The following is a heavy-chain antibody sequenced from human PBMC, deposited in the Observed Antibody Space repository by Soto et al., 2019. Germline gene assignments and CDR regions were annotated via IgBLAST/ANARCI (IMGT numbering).Heavy chain of an antibody. J-gene: IGHJ4*02. V-gene: IGHV5-10-1*01. CDR1: EYKCTSYG. CDR2: IDPSDSYT. Sequence: GESIRVSSKGAEYKCTSYGSSWVRKIPGKGLEWMGRIDPSDSYTNYSPSFQGHVTISADKSISTAYLQWSSLKASDTAMYYCARLSQWLEKYYFDYWGQGTLVTVSS. D-gene: IGHD6-19*01. CDR3: ARLSQWLEKYYFDY.